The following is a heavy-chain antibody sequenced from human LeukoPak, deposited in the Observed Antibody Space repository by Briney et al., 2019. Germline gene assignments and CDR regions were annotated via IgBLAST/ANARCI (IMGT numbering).Heavy chain of an antibody. Sequence: GESLKISCKGSGYSFTSFWIGWVRQMPGEGLEWMGIIYPGDFDTRYSPSFQGQVTNPANKSISTAYLQWGSLKASDTAMDYCARLGGDIVVVPENWFDPWGEGTLVTVSS. CDR2: IYPGDFDT. J-gene: IGHJ5*02. CDR1: GYSFTSFW. D-gene: IGHD2-2*01. V-gene: IGHV5-51*01. CDR3: ARLGGDIVVVPENWFDP.